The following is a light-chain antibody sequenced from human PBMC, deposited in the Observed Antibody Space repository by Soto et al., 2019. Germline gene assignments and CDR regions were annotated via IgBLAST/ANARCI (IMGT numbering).Light chain of an antibody. CDR1: QSISSW. CDR3: QQYNSYPYT. J-gene: IGKJ2*01. Sequence: DIQMTQSPSTLSASVGDRVTITCQACQSISSWLAWYQQKPGKAPKLLIYKASSLESGVPSRFSGSGSGTEFTLTISSLQPDDFATYYCQQYNSYPYTFGQGTKLEIK. V-gene: IGKV1-5*03. CDR2: KAS.